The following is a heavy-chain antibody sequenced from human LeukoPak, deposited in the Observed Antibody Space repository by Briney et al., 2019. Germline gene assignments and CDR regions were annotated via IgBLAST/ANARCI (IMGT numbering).Heavy chain of an antibody. Sequence: GGSLRLSCAASGFTFSSSWMGWARQAPGKGLEWVANIKEDGSWKHYAVSVQGRFTIPRDNAKNSLYLQMNSLRAEDTAVYYCARDRGWYHADSWGQGTLVTVSS. D-gene: IGHD6-19*01. V-gene: IGHV3-7*01. CDR1: GFTFSSSW. CDR3: ARDRGWYHADS. CDR2: IKEDGSWK. J-gene: IGHJ4*02.